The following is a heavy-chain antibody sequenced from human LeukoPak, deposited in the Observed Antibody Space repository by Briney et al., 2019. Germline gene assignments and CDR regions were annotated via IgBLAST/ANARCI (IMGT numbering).Heavy chain of an antibody. Sequence: ASVKVSCKASGYIFTAYYIHWVRQAPGQGPEWMGWIIPNTGGTNYAQKLQGRVTMTSDTSISTAYMELSRLRSDDTAVYYCAREAVTYYFDNWGQGTLVSVSS. CDR3: AREAVTYYFDN. D-gene: IGHD4-17*01. J-gene: IGHJ4*02. CDR2: IIPNTGGT. V-gene: IGHV1-2*02. CDR1: GYIFTAYY.